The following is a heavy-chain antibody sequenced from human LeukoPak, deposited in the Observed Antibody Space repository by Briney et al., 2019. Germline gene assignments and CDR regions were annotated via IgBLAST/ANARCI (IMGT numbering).Heavy chain of an antibody. V-gene: IGHV4-61*02. CDR1: GGSTSSGSYY. CDR3: AGRGSSKGRAYYYMDV. J-gene: IGHJ6*03. D-gene: IGHD1-26*01. Sequence: SETLSLTCTVSGGSTSSGSYYWSWIRQPAGKGLEWIGRIYTSGSTNYNPSLKSRVTISVDTSKNQFSLKLSSVTAADTAVYYCAGRGSSKGRAYYYMDVWGKGTTVTVSS. CDR2: IYTSGST.